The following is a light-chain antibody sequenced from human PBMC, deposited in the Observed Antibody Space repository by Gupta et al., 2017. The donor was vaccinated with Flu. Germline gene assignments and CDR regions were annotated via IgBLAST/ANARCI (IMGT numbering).Light chain of an antibody. J-gene: IGKJ1*01. Sequence: EIVLTQTPVTVSLSPGERATLSCRASQSVSGNYLVWYQQKLGQAPRLLIFRAFRRATGIPDRFSGSGSGTDLILTISRLEPEDFAVYYCQQYGSSRTFGPGTKVEIK. CDR1: QSVSGNY. V-gene: IGKV3-20*01. CDR2: RAF. CDR3: QQYGSSRT.